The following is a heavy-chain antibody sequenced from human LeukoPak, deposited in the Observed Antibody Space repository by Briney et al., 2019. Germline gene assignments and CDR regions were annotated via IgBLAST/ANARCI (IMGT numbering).Heavy chain of an antibody. CDR3: TRDRYSGSYLQSGPCAH. CDR2: IAYDGSNK. D-gene: IGHD1-26*01. J-gene: IGHJ4*02. Sequence: GGSLRLSCAASGFTFSSYGMHWVRQAPGKGLEWVAIIAYDGSNKHYADSVKGRFTISRDNSKNTLYLQMNSLRAEDTAVYYCTRDRYSGSYLQSGPCAHWGQGTLVTVSS. CDR1: GFTFSSYG. V-gene: IGHV3-30*03.